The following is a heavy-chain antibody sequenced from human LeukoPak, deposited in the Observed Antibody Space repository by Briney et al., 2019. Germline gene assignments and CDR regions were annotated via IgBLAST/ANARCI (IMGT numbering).Heavy chain of an antibody. CDR2: IYFTGGT. D-gene: IGHD3-10*01. V-gene: IGHV4-59*01. Sequence: PSETLSLTCNVSGGSINNYYWSWVRQPPGEGLGWIWYIYFTGGTNYNPSLKSRVTMSIDTSKNQFSLKLNSVTAADTAFYYCARGGGLFDYWGQGSLVTVSS. CDR3: ARGGGLFDY. CDR1: GGSINNYY. J-gene: IGHJ4*02.